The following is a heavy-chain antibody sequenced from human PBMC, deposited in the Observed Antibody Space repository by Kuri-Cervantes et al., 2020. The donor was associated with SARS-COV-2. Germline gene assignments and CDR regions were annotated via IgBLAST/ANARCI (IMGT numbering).Heavy chain of an antibody. Sequence: ESLKISCAASGFTFSRYSMNWIRQSPGKGLQWIGEVDHRGSTNYNPSLKSRVTISVDTSSKQFSLNLSSVTAADTAVYYCARAYGFLRYIYYMDVWGRGTTVTDSS. CDR2: VDHRGST. CDR3: ARAYGFLRYIYYMDV. J-gene: IGHJ6*03. D-gene: IGHD4-17*01. CDR1: GFTFSRYS. V-gene: IGHV4-34*01.